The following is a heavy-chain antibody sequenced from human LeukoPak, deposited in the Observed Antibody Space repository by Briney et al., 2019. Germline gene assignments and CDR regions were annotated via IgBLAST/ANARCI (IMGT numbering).Heavy chain of an antibody. CDR3: ARCAVGSYNTYFDC. CDR1: GYSISSGYY. CDR2: IYHSGST. J-gene: IGHJ4*02. D-gene: IGHD1-26*01. Sequence: SETLSLTCTVSGYSISSGYYWGWLRPPPGKGLEWIGSIYHSGSTYYNPSLKSRVTISVDTSKNQFSLNLSSVTAADTAVYYFARCAVGSYNTYFDCWGQGTLVTVSS. V-gene: IGHV4-38-2*02.